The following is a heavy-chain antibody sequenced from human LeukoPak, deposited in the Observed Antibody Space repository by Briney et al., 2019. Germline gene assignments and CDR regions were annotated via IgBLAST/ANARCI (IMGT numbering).Heavy chain of an antibody. J-gene: IGHJ4*02. V-gene: IGHV3-7*01. CDR2: IKKDGSEK. CDR3: ARDLYRIVVVPHYFDY. CDR1: GFTLSSYW. Sequence: GGSLRLSCAASGFTLSSYWISWVRQAPGKGLEWVANIKKDGSEKYYVDSVNGRFTISRDNAKNSLYLQMNSLRAEDTAVYYCARDLYRIVVVPHYFDYWGQGTLVTVSS. D-gene: IGHD3-22*01.